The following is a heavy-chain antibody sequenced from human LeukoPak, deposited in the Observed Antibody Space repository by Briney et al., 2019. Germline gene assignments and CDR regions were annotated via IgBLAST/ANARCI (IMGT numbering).Heavy chain of an antibody. CDR2: IYDNANT. V-gene: IGHV4-4*07. J-gene: IGHJ3*02. Sequence: SETLSLTCTVSGDPVTSSYWCWIRQSAGKGLEWIGRIYDNANTNYNPSLKSRVTMSVDTSKNQFSLRLSFVTAADTAVYYCARSEAFDIWGQGTTVTVSS. CDR1: GDPVTSSY. CDR3: ARSEAFDI.